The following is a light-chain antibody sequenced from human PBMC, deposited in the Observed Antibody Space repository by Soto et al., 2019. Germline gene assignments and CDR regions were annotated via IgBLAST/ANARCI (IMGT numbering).Light chain of an antibody. CDR3: CSYAGSITFLV. CDR2: EVT. J-gene: IGLJ2*01. Sequence: QSALTQPASVSGSPGQSITISCTGTSSDVGSYNLVSWYLQHPGKAPKLLIYEVTKRPSGVSDRFSGSKSGNTASLTISGLQAEDEADYYCCSYAGSITFLVFGGGTKVTVL. CDR1: SSDVGSYNL. V-gene: IGLV2-23*02.